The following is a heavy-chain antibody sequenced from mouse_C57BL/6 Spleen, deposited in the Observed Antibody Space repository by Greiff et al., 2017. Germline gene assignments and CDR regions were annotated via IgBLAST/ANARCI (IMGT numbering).Heavy chain of an antibody. D-gene: IGHD1-1*01. Sequence: QVQLQQPGAELVRPGSSVKLSCKASGYTFTSYWLDWVKQRPGQSLAWIGNIYPSDSDTHYNQKFKDKATWTVDKSSSTAYMQLSSLTSADSAVYYCARQELRCFAYWGQGTLVTVSA. CDR2: IYPSDSDT. V-gene: IGHV1-61*01. CDR1: GYTFTSYW. CDR3: ARQELRCFAY. J-gene: IGHJ3*01.